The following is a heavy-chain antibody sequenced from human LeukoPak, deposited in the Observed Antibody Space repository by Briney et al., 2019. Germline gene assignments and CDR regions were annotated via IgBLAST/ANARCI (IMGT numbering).Heavy chain of an antibody. CDR3: ARVPDGQVTG. D-gene: IGHD5-24*01. J-gene: IGHJ4*02. CDR1: GFTFSTYS. CDR2: ISSSGGII. V-gene: IGHV3-48*02. Sequence: GGSLRLSCAGSGFTFSTYSMTWVRQAPGKGLEWLSYISSSGGIIHYADSVKGRFTISRDNAKNSLYLQMNSLRDEDTAVYYCARVPDGQVTGWGQGTLVTVSS.